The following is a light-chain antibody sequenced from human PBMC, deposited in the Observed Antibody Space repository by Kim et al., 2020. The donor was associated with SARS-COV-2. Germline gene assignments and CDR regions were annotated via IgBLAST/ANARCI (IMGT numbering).Light chain of an antibody. CDR3: QQYHSYPYT. CDR1: QSISGW. CDR2: TAS. V-gene: IGKV1-5*03. J-gene: IGKJ2*01. Sequence: SASVGDRVTITCRASQSISGWLAWYQQKPGIAPKVLIYTASTLQSGVPSRFSGSGSGTEFTLTINSMQPHDFATYYCQQYHSYPYTFGQGTKLEI.